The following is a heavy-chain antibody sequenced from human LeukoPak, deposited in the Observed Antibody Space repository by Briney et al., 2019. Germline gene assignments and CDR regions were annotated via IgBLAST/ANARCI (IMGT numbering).Heavy chain of an antibody. D-gene: IGHD2-2*01. Sequence: GGSLRLSCAASGFTFSSYAMSWVRQAPGKGLEWVSAISGSGGSTYYADSVKGRFTISRDNSKNTLYLQMNSLRAEDTTVYYCAKDQGYCSSTSCYFFYYYMDVWGKGTTVTVSS. CDR3: AKDQGYCSSTSCYFFYYYMDV. J-gene: IGHJ6*03. V-gene: IGHV3-23*01. CDR2: ISGSGGST. CDR1: GFTFSSYA.